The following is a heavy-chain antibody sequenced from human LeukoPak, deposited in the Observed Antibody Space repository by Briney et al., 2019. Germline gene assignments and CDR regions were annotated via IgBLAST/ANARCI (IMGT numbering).Heavy chain of an antibody. CDR2: ISRHNGNT. CDR3: ARHYLGSGSEDY. D-gene: IGHD3-10*01. Sequence: ASVKVSCKASGYSFSSFGITWVRQAPGQGLECMGWISRHNGNTDYAQRFRGRVTLTIDTSTTTADMEVRDLIPDDTAVYYCARHYLGSGSEDYWGQGTLVSVSS. J-gene: IGHJ4*02. CDR1: GYSFSSFG. V-gene: IGHV1-18*01.